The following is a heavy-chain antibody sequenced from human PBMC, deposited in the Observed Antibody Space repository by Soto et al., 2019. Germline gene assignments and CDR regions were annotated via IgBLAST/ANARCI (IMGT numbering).Heavy chain of an antibody. D-gene: IGHD4-17*01. Sequence: VGSLRLSFAASGFILSTYGMHWVRQAPGKGLEWVAMISHDGNAQYYVDSVKGRFSVSRDTSKNTLHLHMNSLRSEDTGLYYCATDYGPSNWHNWFHPWAQGTLVTVS. V-gene: IGHV3-30*03. J-gene: IGHJ5*02. CDR3: ATDYGPSNWHNWFHP. CDR2: ISHDGNAQ. CDR1: GFILSTYG.